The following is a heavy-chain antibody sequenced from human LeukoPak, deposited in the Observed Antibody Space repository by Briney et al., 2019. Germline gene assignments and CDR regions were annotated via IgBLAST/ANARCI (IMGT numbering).Heavy chain of an antibody. J-gene: IGHJ6*03. Sequence: SETLSLTCSVSADSTSIYYWTWIRQPPGKGLEWIGYIDHTGTTSYNPSLNSRVTISRDTSKNHFSLDLTSVTAADTAVYFCARGRVSSSTYYSTYYYYFYMDVWGKGTTVIVSS. CDR3: ARGRVSSSTYYSTYYYYFYMDV. D-gene: IGHD4-11*01. CDR2: IDHTGTT. V-gene: IGHV4-59*01. CDR1: ADSTSIYY.